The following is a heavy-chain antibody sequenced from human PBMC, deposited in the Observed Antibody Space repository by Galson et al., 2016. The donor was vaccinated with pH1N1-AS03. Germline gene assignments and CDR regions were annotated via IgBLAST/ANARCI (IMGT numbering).Heavy chain of an antibody. CDR2: IYYSGTT. V-gene: IGHV4-59*08. CDR1: GGSISSYY. J-gene: IGHJ2*01. CDR3: ARHNPPGDYGGSHWYVDL. Sequence: SETLSLTCTVSGGSISSYYWSWIRQPPGKGLEWIGHIYYSGTTNHNPSLTSRATILVDTSKNQFSLKLTSVTAAGTAVYYCARHNPPGDYGGSHWYVDLWAVAPWSLSPQ. D-gene: IGHD4-23*01.